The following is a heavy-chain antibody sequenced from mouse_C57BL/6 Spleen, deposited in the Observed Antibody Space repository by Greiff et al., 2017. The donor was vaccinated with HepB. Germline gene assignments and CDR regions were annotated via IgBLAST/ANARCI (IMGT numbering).Heavy chain of an antibody. CDR3: ARDGRVGPFDY. D-gene: IGHD1-1*02. J-gene: IGHJ2*01. V-gene: IGHV5-4*01. CDR1: GFTFSSYA. Sequence: DVQLQESGGGLVKPGGSLKLSCAASGFTFSSYAMSWVRQTPEKRLEWVATISDGGSYTYYPDNVKGRFTISRDNAKNNLYLQMSHLKSEDTAMYYCARDGRVGPFDYWGQGTTLTVSS. CDR2: ISDGGSYT.